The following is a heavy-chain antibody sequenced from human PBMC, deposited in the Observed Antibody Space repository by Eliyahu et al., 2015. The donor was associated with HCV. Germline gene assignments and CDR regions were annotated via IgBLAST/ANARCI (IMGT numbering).Heavy chain of an antibody. CDR2: ISYSGST. CDR1: GGSISNHF. Sequence: QVHLQESGPGLVKPSETLSLTCTVSGGSISNHFWGWIRXPPGKGLEWIGYISYSGSTEYSPSLRSRVTMSVDTSKNQFSLKLSSVTAADTAVYYCARDRIALFRGILGYYGMDVWGQGTTVTVSS. J-gene: IGHJ6*02. CDR3: ARDRIALFRGILGYYGMDV. V-gene: IGHV4-59*11. D-gene: IGHD3-10*01.